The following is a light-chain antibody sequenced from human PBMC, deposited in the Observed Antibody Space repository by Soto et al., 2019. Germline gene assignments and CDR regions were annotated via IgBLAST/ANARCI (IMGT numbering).Light chain of an antibody. CDR1: QSVSSNS. J-gene: IGKJ4*01. Sequence: EFVLTQSPGTLSLSPGERATLSCRASQSVSSNSLAWYQQKPGQAPRLLIYDASSRATGIPDRFSGSGSGTDFTLTISRLGPEDFAVYYCQQYGSSSLTFGGGTKVDI. V-gene: IGKV3-20*01. CDR2: DAS. CDR3: QQYGSSSLT.